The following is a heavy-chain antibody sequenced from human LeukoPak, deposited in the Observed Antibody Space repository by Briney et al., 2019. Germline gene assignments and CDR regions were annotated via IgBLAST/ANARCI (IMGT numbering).Heavy chain of an antibody. D-gene: IGHD1-26*01. CDR2: ISYNGNGK. Sequence: GGSLRLSCAASGFTFSDYAMHWVRQAPGKELKYVSAISYNGNGKHYADSVKGRFTISRDNSQSTLNLQMDNLRAEDTAVYYCAISGGYWAWAHWGQGTLVTVSS. J-gene: IGHJ4*02. CDR3: AISGGYWAWAH. CDR1: GFTFSDYA. V-gene: IGHV3-64*02.